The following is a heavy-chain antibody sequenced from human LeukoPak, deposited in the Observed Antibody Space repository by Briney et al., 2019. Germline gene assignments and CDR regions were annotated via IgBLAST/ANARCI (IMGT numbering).Heavy chain of an antibody. V-gene: IGHV3-53*01. Sequence: PGGSLRLSCAASGFMVSSNYMNWVRQASGKGLEWVSVIYSGGSTYYADSVKGRFTISRDNSKNTVYLQMNSLRAEDTAVYYCARDSDTETGWYYYGMDVWGQGTTVTVSS. D-gene: IGHD2-8*02. CDR2: IYSGGST. CDR3: ARDSDTETGWYYYGMDV. J-gene: IGHJ6*02. CDR1: GFMVSSNY.